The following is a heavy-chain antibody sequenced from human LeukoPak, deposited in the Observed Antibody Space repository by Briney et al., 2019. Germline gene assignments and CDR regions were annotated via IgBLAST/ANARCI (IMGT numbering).Heavy chain of an antibody. CDR2: ISGSGGST. CDR3: AKNSGGTCYSHLDY. Sequence: GGSLRLSCAASGFTFSSYGMTWVRQAPGQGLEWVSGISGSGGSTYYEDSVKGRFTISRDNCKNTLYLQMNSPRAEDTAVYYCAKNSGGTCYSHLDYWGQGTLVTVSS. D-gene: IGHD2-15*01. V-gene: IGHV3-23*01. CDR1: GFTFSSYG. J-gene: IGHJ4*02.